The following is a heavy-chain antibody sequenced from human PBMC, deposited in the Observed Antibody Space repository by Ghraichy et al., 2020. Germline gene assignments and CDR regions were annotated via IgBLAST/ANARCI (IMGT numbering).Heavy chain of an antibody. Sequence: AGSLRLSCVVSGFTFSSYNMNWVRQAPGKGLEWVASLSSSAFHIFYADSVKGRFTVSRDNAENSLYLQMNSLRAEDTAVYYCVRDSPSDCSGDCSPDYWGQGTLVTVSS. D-gene: IGHD2-21*02. J-gene: IGHJ4*02. CDR2: LSSSAFHI. V-gene: IGHV3-21*01. CDR1: GFTFSSYN. CDR3: VRDSPSDCSGDCSPDY.